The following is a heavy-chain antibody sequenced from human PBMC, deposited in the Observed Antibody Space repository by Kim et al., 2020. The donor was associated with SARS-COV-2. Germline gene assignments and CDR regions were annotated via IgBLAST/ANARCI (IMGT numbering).Heavy chain of an antibody. V-gene: IGHV1-2*02. CDR2: R. CDR3: ARQEVTISFDF. Sequence: REYARKFQSRVIMTRDKSISTAYMELTRLRSDDTASYYCARQEVTISFDFWGQGTLVTVSS. D-gene: IGHD2-21*01. J-gene: IGHJ4*02.